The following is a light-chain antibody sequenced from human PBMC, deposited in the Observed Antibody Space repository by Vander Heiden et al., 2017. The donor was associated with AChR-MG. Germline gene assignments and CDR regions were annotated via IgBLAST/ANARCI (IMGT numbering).Light chain of an antibody. V-gene: IGKV3-11*01. CDR1: QNVYTY. CDR2: DAS. J-gene: IGKJ5*01. Sequence: EIVLTQSPATLSLSPGERGTLSCRASQNVYTYLVWYQQKPGQAPRLLIYDASKRATGIPARFSGSGSGTDFTLTISSVEPEDFGVYYCQQRINGPRWGTFGQGTRLEIK. CDR3: QQRINGPRWGT.